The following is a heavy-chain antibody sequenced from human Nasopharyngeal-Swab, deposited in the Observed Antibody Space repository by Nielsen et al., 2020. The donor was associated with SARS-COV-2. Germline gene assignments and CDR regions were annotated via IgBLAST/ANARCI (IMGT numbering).Heavy chain of an antibody. V-gene: IGHV3-48*02. D-gene: IGHD5-12*01. Sequence: GESLKISCAASGFTFSNYNMHWVRQAPGKALEWISYISKSSSTVYYADSVKGRITISRDNAKSSLYLQMNRLTNEDTAVYYCAREGSFVAPDTFDRWGQGTLVTVSS. CDR2: ISKSSSTV. J-gene: IGHJ4*02. CDR3: AREGSFVAPDTFDR. CDR1: GFTFSNYN.